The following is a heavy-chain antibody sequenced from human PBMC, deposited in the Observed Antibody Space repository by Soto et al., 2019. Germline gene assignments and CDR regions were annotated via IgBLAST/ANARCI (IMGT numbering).Heavy chain of an antibody. CDR1: GYSFTSYW. V-gene: IGHV5-10-1*01. CDR2: IDPSDSYT. J-gene: IGHJ6*02. CDR3: AMTTVTSNYYGMDV. Sequence: GESLKISCKGSGYSFTSYWISWVRQMPGKGLEWMGRIDPSDSYTNYSPSFQGHVTISADKSISTAYLQWSSLKASDTAMYYCAMTTVTSNYYGMDVWGQGTTVTVSS. D-gene: IGHD4-17*01.